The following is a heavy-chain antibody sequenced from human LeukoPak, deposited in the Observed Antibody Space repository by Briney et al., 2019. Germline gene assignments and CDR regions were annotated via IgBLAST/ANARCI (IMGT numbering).Heavy chain of an antibody. V-gene: IGHV4-59*01. CDR1: GGSISSYY. J-gene: IGHJ6*03. CDR3: ARGEGYYYYYYMDV. Sequence: SETLSLTCTVSGGSISSYYWRWIRQPPGKGLEWIGYIYYSGSTNYNPSLKGRVTISVDTSKNQFSLKLSSVTAADTAVYYCARGEGYYYYYYMDVWGKGTTVTVSS. D-gene: IGHD1-26*01. CDR2: IYYSGST.